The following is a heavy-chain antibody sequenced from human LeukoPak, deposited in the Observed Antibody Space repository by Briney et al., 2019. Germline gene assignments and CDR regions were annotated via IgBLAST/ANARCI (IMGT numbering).Heavy chain of an antibody. D-gene: IGHD3-10*01. J-gene: IGHJ5*02. V-gene: IGHV4-59*08. CDR1: GGSISSYY. CDR2: IYYSGST. Sequence: SETLSLTCTVSGGSISSYYWSWIRQPPGKGLEWIGYIYYSGSTNYNPSLKSRVTISVDTSKNQFSLKLSSVIAADTAVYYCARFSPYGSGSSKFDPWGQGTLVTVSS. CDR3: ARFSPYGSGSSKFDP.